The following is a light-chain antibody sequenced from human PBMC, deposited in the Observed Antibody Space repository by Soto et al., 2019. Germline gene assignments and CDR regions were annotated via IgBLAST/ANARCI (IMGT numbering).Light chain of an antibody. J-gene: IGLJ3*02. Sequence: QSVLTQPASVSGSPGQSITISCTGTSSDVGGYNYVSWYQQHPGKAPRLMISEVTKRPSGVPDRFSGSRSGNTASLTVSGLQAEDEADYYCSSYADGNSWVFGGGTKLTVL. CDR3: SSYADGNSWV. V-gene: IGLV2-8*01. CDR2: EVT. CDR1: SSDVGGYNY.